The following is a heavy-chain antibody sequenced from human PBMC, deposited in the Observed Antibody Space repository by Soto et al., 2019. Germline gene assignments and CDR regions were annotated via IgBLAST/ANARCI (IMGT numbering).Heavy chain of an antibody. D-gene: IGHD3-22*01. V-gene: IGHV5-10-1*01. CDR3: ARAAATRYYYDSSGYYYVYGMDV. Sequence: PGESLKISCKGSGYSFTSYWISWVRQMPGKGLEWMGRIDPSDSYTNYSPSFQGHVTISADKSISTAYLQWSSLKASDTAMYYCARAAATRYYYDSSGYYYVYGMDVWGQGTTVTVS. CDR2: IDPSDSYT. J-gene: IGHJ6*02. CDR1: GYSFTSYW.